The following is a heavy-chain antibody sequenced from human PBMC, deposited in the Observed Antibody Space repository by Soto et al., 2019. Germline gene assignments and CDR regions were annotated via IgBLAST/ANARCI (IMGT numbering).Heavy chain of an antibody. CDR1: GGSISSYY. J-gene: IGHJ6*03. CDR3: ATSYYYYYMDV. Sequence: QVQLQESGPGLVKPSETLSLTCTVSGGSISSYYWSWIRQPPGKGLEWIGYIYYSGSTNYNPSLRSRVTISVDTSKNQCSLKLSSVTAADTAVYYCATSYYYYYMDVWGKGTTVTVSS. CDR2: IYYSGST. V-gene: IGHV4-59*08.